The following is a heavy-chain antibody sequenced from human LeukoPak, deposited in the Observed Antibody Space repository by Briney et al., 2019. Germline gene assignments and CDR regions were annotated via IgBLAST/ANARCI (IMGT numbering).Heavy chain of an antibody. V-gene: IGHV3-23*01. CDR1: GFTFHNFA. CDR3: AKYRTRDAPPRNFDY. CDR2: ISGSGGST. Sequence: GGSLRLSCVASGFTFHNFAMHWVRQAPGKGLEWVSAISGSGGSTYYADSVKGRFTISRDNSKNTLYLQMNSLRAEDTAVYYCAKYRTRDAPPRNFDYWGQGAQVTVSS. J-gene: IGHJ4*02. D-gene: IGHD5-24*01.